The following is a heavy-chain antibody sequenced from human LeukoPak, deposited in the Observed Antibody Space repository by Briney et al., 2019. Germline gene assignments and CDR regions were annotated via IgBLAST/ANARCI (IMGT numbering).Heavy chain of an antibody. D-gene: IGHD3-22*01. CDR1: GGSISSSSYY. V-gene: IGHV4-39*07. Sequence: SETLSLTCTVSGGSISSSSYYWGWIRQPPGKGLEWIGSIYHSGSTYYNPSLKSRVTISVDTSKNQFSLKLSSVTAADTAVYYCARDQDYYDSSGYRIGWYFDLWGRGTLVTVSS. CDR3: ARDQDYYDSSGYRIGWYFDL. CDR2: IYHSGST. J-gene: IGHJ2*01.